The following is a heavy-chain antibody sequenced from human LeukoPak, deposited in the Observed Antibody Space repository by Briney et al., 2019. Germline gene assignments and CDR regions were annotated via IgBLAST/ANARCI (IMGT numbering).Heavy chain of an antibody. CDR2: ISTDGNYK. D-gene: IGHD3-10*01. CDR1: RFTFKNYG. Sequence: GGSLRLSCAASRFTFKNYGMHWVRQAPGKGLEWVAVISTDGNYKHSADSVKGRFNISRDNSKNALYLQMNSLRVEDTAVYYCARDRLWFGEKHLDYWGQGTPVTVSS. V-gene: IGHV3-30*03. CDR3: ARDRLWFGEKHLDY. J-gene: IGHJ4*02.